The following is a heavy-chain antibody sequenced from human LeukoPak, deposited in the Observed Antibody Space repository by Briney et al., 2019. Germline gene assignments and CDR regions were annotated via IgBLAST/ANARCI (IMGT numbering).Heavy chain of an antibody. CDR1: GFTFSSYS. CDR3: ARRAGAYSHPYDY. CDR2: ISGSSSYI. J-gene: IGHJ4*02. Sequence: GGSLRLSCAASGFTFSSYSMNWVRQAPGKGLEWVSSISGSSSYIYYADSVKGRFTISRDNARNSLFLQMNSLRAEETAVYYCARRAGAYSHPYDYWGQGTLVTVSS. V-gene: IGHV3-21*01. D-gene: IGHD4/OR15-4a*01.